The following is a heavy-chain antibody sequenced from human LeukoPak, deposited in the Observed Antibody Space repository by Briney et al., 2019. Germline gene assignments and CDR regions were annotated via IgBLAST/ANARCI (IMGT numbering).Heavy chain of an antibody. D-gene: IGHD1-1*01. CDR3: ARDSNGPFDY. CDR2: INPNSGGT. J-gene: IGHJ4*02. Sequence: ASVTVSFTASGYTFTGYYMHWVRQAPGQGLEWMGWINPNSGGTNYAQKFQGRVTMTRDTSISTAYMELSRLRSDDTAVYYCARDSNGPFDYWGQGTLVTVSS. V-gene: IGHV1-2*02. CDR1: GYTFTGYY.